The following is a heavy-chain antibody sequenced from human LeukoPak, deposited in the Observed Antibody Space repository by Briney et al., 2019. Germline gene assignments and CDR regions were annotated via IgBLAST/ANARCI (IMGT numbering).Heavy chain of an antibody. CDR1: GFMFSSHG. D-gene: IGHD3-9*01. J-gene: IGHJ5*02. CDR2: ISYDGSKK. V-gene: IGHV3-30*18. Sequence: GGSLRLSCAASGFMFSSHGMHWVRQAPGKGLEWVAVISYDGSKKYYADSVKGRFTISRDNSKNALYLQMNSLRVEETAVYYCAKGDYYDVLTGRQNWFGPWGQGTLVTVSS. CDR3: AKGDYYDVLTGRQNWFGP.